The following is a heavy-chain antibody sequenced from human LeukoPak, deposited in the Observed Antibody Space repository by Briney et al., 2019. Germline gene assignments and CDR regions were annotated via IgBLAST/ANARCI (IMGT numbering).Heavy chain of an antibody. CDR1: GFTFSDHY. V-gene: IGHV3-11*01. D-gene: IGHD4-17*01. Sequence: PGGSLRLSCTASGFTFSDHYMSWFRLSPGKGLEWLSYITSSGTTSDYADSVKGQFTISRDNAKNSMYLQMNSLRPEDTAVYYCARDPDYGDPDWGQGTLVTVSS. CDR2: ITSSGTTS. CDR3: ARDPDYGDPD. J-gene: IGHJ4*02.